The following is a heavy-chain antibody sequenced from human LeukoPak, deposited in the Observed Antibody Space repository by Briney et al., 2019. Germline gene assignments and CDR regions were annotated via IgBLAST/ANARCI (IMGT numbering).Heavy chain of an antibody. D-gene: IGHD3-3*01. Sequence: SETLSLTCAVYGGSFSGYYWSWIRQPPGKGLEWIGEINHSGSTNYNPSLKSRVTISVDTSKNQFSLKLSSVTAADTAVYYCVRDFRFLEDYWGQGTLVTVSS. CDR2: INHSGST. CDR1: GGSFSGYY. V-gene: IGHV4-34*01. J-gene: IGHJ4*02. CDR3: VRDFRFLEDY.